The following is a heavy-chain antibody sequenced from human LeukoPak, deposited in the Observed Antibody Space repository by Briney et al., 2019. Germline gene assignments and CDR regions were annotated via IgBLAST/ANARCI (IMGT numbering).Heavy chain of an antibody. CDR1: GYPLTGYY. CDR3: ARDRRVGATPADYYYYMDV. CDR2: IHPNSGGT. D-gene: IGHD1-26*01. J-gene: IGHJ6*03. Sequence: GASVKVSCKASGYPLTGYYMRWVRQAPGQELEWMGYIHPNSGGTNYAQKFPGRVTMTRDTSINTAYMELSRLRSDDTAVYYCARDRRVGATPADYYYYMDVWGKGTTVTVSS. V-gene: IGHV1-2*02.